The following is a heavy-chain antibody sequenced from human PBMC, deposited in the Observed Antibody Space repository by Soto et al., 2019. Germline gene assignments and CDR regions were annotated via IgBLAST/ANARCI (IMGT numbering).Heavy chain of an antibody. J-gene: IGHJ5*02. V-gene: IGHV1-18*01. CDR3: ARAYYDTNGYSLDP. CDR2: ISAYNGNT. Sequence: ASVKVSCKASGYTFTSYGISWVRQAPGQGLEWMGWISAYNGNTNYAQKLQGRVTMTTDTSTSTAYMELRSLSSVTAADTAVYYCARAYYDTNGYSLDPWGQGILVTVSS. CDR1: GYTFTSYG. D-gene: IGHD3-22*01.